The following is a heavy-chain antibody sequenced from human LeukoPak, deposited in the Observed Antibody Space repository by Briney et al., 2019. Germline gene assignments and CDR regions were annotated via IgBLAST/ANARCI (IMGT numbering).Heavy chain of an antibody. CDR2: IYYSGST. Sequence: SETLSLTCTVSGGSISSYYWSWIRQPPGKGLEWIGYIYYSGSTNYNPSLKSRVTISVDTSKNQFSLKLSSVTAADTAVYYCAREEALGSGSFDYWGQGTLVTVSS. J-gene: IGHJ4*02. CDR3: AREEALGSGSFDY. CDR1: GGSISSYY. V-gene: IGHV4-59*01. D-gene: IGHD1-26*01.